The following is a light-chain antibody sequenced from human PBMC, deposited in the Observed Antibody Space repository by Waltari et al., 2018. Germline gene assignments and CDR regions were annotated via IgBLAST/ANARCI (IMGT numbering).Light chain of an antibody. V-gene: IGKV3-20*01. CDR2: GAS. CDR3: QKYSSTPLT. Sequence: VILTQSPATLSLSPGARATLSCRASQSVSSYLAWYQQKPGQAPRLLIYGASSRATGIPDRFSGSGSGTEFILTISSLEPEDFAVYYCQKYSSTPLTFGGGTKVEIK. J-gene: IGKJ4*01. CDR1: QSVSSY.